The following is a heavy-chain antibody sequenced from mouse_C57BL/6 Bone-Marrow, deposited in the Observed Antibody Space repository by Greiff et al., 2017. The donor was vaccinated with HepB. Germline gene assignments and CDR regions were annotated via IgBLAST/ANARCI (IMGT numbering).Heavy chain of an antibody. V-gene: IGHV5-4*01. CDR1: GFTFSSYA. Sequence: EVKLMESGGGLVKPGGSLKLSCAASGFTFSSYAMSWVRQTPEKRLEWVATISDGGSYTYYPDNVKGRFTISRDNAKNNLYLQMSHLKSEDTAMYYCARDPCITTVVARFDYWGQGTTLTVSS. D-gene: IGHD1-1*01. J-gene: IGHJ2*01. CDR3: ARDPCITTVVARFDY. CDR2: ISDGGSYT.